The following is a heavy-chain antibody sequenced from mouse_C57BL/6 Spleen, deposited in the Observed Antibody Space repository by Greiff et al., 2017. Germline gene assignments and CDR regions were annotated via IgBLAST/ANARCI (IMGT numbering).Heavy chain of an antibody. V-gene: IGHV1-26*01. Sequence: EVQLQQSGPELVKPGASVKISCKASGYTFTDYYMNWVKQSHGKSLEWIGDINPNNGGTSYNQKFKGKATLTVDKSSSTAYMELRSLTSEDSAVYYCATYDYDRGFDYWGQGTTLTVSS. D-gene: IGHD2-4*01. J-gene: IGHJ2*01. CDR2: INPNNGGT. CDR3: ATYDYDRGFDY. CDR1: GYTFTDYY.